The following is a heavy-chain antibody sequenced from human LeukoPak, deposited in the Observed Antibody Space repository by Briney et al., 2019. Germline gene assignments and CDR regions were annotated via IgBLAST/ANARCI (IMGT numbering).Heavy chain of an antibody. Sequence: SVTLSLTCTVSGGSISSSNYYWGWIRQPPGKGLEWIGSIYYSGDTYYNPSLKSRATISVDTSKNRFSLKLSSVTAADTAVYFCARHENIIIVPTAHAFDYWGQGALVTVSS. J-gene: IGHJ4*02. V-gene: IGHV4-39*01. CDR3: ARHENIIIVPTAHAFDY. CDR2: IYYSGDT. CDR1: GGSISSSNYY. D-gene: IGHD2/OR15-2a*01.